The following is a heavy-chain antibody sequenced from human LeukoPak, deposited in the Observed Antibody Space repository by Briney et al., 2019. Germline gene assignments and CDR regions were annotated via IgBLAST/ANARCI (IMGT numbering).Heavy chain of an antibody. J-gene: IGHJ4*02. D-gene: IGHD3-10*01. CDR2: ISGSGGST. Sequence: PGGSLRLSRAASGFTFSSYAMSWVRQAPGKGLEWVSAISGSGGSTYYADSVKGRFTISRDNSKNTLYLQMNSLRAEDTAVYYCAKDRSWTYGPYGSGSYCCDYWGQGTLVTVSS. CDR1: GFTFSSYA. CDR3: AKDRSWTYGPYGSGSYCCDY. V-gene: IGHV3-23*01.